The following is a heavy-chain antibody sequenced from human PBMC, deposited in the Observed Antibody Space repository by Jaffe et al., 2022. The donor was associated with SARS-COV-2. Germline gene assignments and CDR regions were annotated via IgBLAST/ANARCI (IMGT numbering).Heavy chain of an antibody. V-gene: IGHV1-8*01. D-gene: IGHD6-13*01. CDR1: GYTFTSYD. J-gene: IGHJ6*02. Sequence: QVQLVQSGAEVKKPGASVKVSCKASGYTFTSYDINWVRQATGQGLEWMGWMNPNSGNTGYAQKFQGRVTMTRNTSISTAYMELSSLRSEDTAVYYCARSPSWYRDYGMDVWGQGTTVTVSS. CDR3: ARSPSWYRDYGMDV. CDR2: MNPNSGNT.